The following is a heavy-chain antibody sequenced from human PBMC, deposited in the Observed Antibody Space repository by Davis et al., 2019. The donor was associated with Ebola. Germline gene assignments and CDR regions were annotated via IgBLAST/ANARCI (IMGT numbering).Heavy chain of an antibody. D-gene: IGHD5-18*01. J-gene: IGHJ6*02. CDR2: ISSSGSTI. Sequence: GESLKISCAASGFTFSSYEMNWVRQAPGKGLEWVSYISSSGSTIYYADSVKGRFTIPRDNSKNTPYLQMNSLRAEDTAVYYCARDGLGDTAMVPPLLFYGMDVWGQGTTVTVSS. CDR1: GFTFSSYE. V-gene: IGHV3-48*03. CDR3: ARDGLGDTAMVPPLLFYGMDV.